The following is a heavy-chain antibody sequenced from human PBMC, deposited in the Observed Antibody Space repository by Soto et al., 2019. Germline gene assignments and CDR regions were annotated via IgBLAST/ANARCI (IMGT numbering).Heavy chain of an antibody. CDR3: ARGPGLLWFGELFGAFDI. CDR1: GYTFTSYY. D-gene: IGHD3-10*01. CDR2: INPSGGST. V-gene: IGHV1-46*03. Sequence: GASVKVSCKASGYTFTSYYMHWVRHAPGQGLEWMGIINPSGGSTSYAQKFQGRVTMTRDTSTSTVYMELSSLRSEDTAVYYCARGPGLLWFGELFGAFDIWGQGTMVTVSS. J-gene: IGHJ3*02.